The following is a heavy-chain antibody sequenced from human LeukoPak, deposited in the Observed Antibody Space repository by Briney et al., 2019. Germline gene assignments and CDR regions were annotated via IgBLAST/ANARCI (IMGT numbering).Heavy chain of an antibody. V-gene: IGHV4-4*07. D-gene: IGHD3-10*01. CDR2: IYTSGST. CDR1: GGSISSYY. CDR3: ARDESMVRGVITGLNYYYMDV. Sequence: SETLSLTYTVSGGSISSYYWSWIRQPAGKGLEWIGRIYTSGSTNYNPSLKSRVTVSVDTSKNQFSLKLSSVTAADTAVYYCARDESMVRGVITGLNYYYMDVWGKGTTVTVSS. J-gene: IGHJ6*03.